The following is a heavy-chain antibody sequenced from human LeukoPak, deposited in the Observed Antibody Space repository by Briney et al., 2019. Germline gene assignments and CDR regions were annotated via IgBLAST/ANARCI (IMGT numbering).Heavy chain of an antibody. Sequence: PGGSLRLSCAASVFTFSSYSMNWVRQAPGKGLEWVSSISSSSSYIYYADSVKGRFTISRDNAKNSLYLQMNSLRAEDTALYYCAKDLSDWRSYHLPAYWGQGALVTVSS. J-gene: IGHJ4*02. CDR2: ISSSSSYI. CDR1: VFTFSSYS. CDR3: AKDLSDWRSYHLPAY. D-gene: IGHD3-16*02. V-gene: IGHV3-21*01.